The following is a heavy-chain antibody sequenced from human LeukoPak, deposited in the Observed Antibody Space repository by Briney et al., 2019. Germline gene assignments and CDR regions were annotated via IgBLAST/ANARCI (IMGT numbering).Heavy chain of an antibody. Sequence: SETLSLPCTVPGGAISGYYWSWIRQPPGKGLEWIGYIYTSGSTNYNPSLKSRVTISEDTSKNQCSLKLSSVTAADTAVYFCARHEPAAGRLMGLGAFDNWGQGTLVTVSS. D-gene: IGHD6-13*01. V-gene: IGHV4-4*09. J-gene: IGHJ4*02. CDR1: GGAISGYY. CDR2: IYTSGST. CDR3: ARHEPAAGRLMGLGAFDN.